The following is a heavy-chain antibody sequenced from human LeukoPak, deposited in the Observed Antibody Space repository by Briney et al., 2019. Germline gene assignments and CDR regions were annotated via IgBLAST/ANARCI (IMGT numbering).Heavy chain of an antibody. CDR2: IYPGDSDT. D-gene: IGHD1-26*01. CDR1: GYSLTSYW. CDR3: ARYLSIVGAAYYFDY. V-gene: IGHV5-51*01. J-gene: IGHJ4*02. Sequence: GSLKISCKGSGYSLTSYWIGWGGQMPGKGLEGVGIIYPGDSDTRYSPSFQGQVTISADKSISTAYLQWSSLKASDTAMYYCARYLSIVGAAYYFDYWGQGTLVTVSS.